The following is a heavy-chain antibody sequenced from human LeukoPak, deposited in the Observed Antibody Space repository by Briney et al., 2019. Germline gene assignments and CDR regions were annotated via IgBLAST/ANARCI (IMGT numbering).Heavy chain of an antibody. D-gene: IGHD4-23*01. CDR3: VKGGGNVRRYFEY. J-gene: IGHJ4*02. CDR2: ISSSSPYI. CDR1: GFTFSSYS. Sequence: GSLRLSCAASGFTFSSYSMNWVRQAPGKGLEWVSSISSSSPYIYYADSVKGRFTISRDSSKNTLYLQMNSLRAEDTAVYYCVKGGGNVRRYFEYWGQGTLVTVSS. V-gene: IGHV3-21*04.